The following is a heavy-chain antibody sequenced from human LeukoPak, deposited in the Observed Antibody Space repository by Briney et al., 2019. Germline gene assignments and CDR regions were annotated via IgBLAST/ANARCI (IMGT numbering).Heavy chain of an antibody. V-gene: IGHV7-4-1*02. D-gene: IGHD6-13*01. CDR1: GYTFTSYA. J-gene: IGHJ5*02. CDR2: INTNTGNP. CDR3: ARAHIAAAGTGSPYNWFDP. Sequence: ASVKVSCKASGYTFTSYAMNWVRQAPGQGLEWMGWINTNTGNPTYAQGFTGRFVFSLDTSVSTAYLQISSLKAEDTAVYYCARAHIAAAGTGSPYNWFDPWGQGTLVTVSS.